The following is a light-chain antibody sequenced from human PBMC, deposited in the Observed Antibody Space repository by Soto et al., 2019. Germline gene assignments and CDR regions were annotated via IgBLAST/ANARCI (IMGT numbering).Light chain of an antibody. V-gene: IGKV3-20*01. J-gene: IGKJ2*01. CDR3: QQYGSSAYT. CDR1: QSVSSSY. CDR2: GAS. Sequence: EIVLTQSPGTLSLSPGERATLSCRASQSVSSSYLAWYQQKPGQAPRLLIYGASSRATGIPDRFSGSGSGTDFTLTISRLEPEDCAGYYCQQYGSSAYTFGQGTNLEIK.